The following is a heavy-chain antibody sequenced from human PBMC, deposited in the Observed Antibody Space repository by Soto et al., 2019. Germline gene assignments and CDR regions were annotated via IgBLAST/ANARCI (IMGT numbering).Heavy chain of an antibody. V-gene: IGHV3-21*01. CDR3: ARGYTATGTDWYFDL. CDR2: ISPSGSYI. J-gene: IGHJ2*01. D-gene: IGHD4-17*01. Sequence: GGSLRLSCAASASTFSSYSMNWVRQAPGKGLEWVSSISPSGSYIYSAGSVKGRFTISRDNAKNSLYLQMNSLRAEDTAMYYCARGYTATGTDWYFDLWGRGTLGTVSS. CDR1: ASTFSSYS.